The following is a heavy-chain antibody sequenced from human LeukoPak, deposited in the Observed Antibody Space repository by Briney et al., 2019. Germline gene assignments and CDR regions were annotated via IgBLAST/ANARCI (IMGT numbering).Heavy chain of an antibody. CDR3: ARDRDFDNAFDI. CDR2: ISAYNGNT. D-gene: IGHD3-10*01. Sequence: ASVKVSCKASGYTFTSYGISWVRQAPGQGLEWMGWISAYNGNTNYAQKLQGRVTMATDTSTSTAYMELRSLRSDDTAVYYCARDRDFDNAFDIWGQGTMVTVSS. V-gene: IGHV1-18*01. J-gene: IGHJ3*02. CDR1: GYTFTSYG.